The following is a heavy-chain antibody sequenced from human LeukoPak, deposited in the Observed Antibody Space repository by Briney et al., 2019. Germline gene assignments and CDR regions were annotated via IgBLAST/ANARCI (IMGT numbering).Heavy chain of an antibody. CDR3: ARVTRWAGLDF. J-gene: IGHJ4*02. CDR2: IYYSGST. Sequence: PSETLSLTCNVSGGSISSGDKYWRWIRQPPGKGLEWIGYIYYSGSTYYNPSLKSQLTISVDTSENQLSLHLTSVTGADTGVYFCARVTRWAGLDFWGQGTLVSVSS. V-gene: IGHV4-30-4*01. CDR1: GGSISSGDKY. D-gene: IGHD2-21*02.